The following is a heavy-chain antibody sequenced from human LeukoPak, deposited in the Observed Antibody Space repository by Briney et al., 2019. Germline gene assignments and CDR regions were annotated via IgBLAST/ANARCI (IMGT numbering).Heavy chain of an antibody. D-gene: IGHD1-26*01. CDR1: GFTFSTYW. V-gene: IGHV3-7*03. Sequence: GSLRLSCAASGFTFSTYWMSWVRQAPGKGLEWVANIKQDGSEKYYVDSVKGRFTISGDNAKNSLYLQMNSLGAEDTAVYYCARGSEVHVYWGQGTLVTVSS. CDR2: IKQDGSEK. J-gene: IGHJ4*02. CDR3: ARGSEVHVY.